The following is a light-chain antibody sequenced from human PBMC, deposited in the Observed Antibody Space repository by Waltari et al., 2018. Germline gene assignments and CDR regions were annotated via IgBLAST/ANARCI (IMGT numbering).Light chain of an antibody. J-gene: IGKJ2*01. CDR3: KQYLRTPYT. V-gene: IGKV2-28*01. CDR1: QSLLYSTRYTY. Sequence: DIVLTQSPLSLSVTLGETAPLSSRSRQSLLYSTRYTYLDWYLQKQGQAPQLLVYVGSNRATGIPDRFSGSGSGTDFTLKISRVEAEDVGVYYCKQYLRTPYTFGQGTKLEIK. CDR2: VGS.